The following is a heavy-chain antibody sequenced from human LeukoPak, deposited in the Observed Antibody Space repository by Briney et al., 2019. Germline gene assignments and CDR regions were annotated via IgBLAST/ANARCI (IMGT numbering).Heavy chain of an antibody. D-gene: IGHD4-17*01. J-gene: IGHJ4*02. Sequence: GGSLRLSCAASGFTFSSYAMSWVRQAPGKGLEWVSAISGSGGSTYYADSVKGRFTISRDNSKNTLYLQMNSLRAEDAAVYYCAKVPYYGDYIGYHFDYWGQGTLVTVSS. V-gene: IGHV3-23*01. CDR3: AKVPYYGDYIGYHFDY. CDR1: GFTFSSYA. CDR2: ISGSGGST.